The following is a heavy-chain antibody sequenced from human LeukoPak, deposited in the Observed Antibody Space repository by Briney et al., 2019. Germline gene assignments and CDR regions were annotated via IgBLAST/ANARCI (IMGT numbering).Heavy chain of an antibody. J-gene: IGHJ4*02. V-gene: IGHV1-2*04. CDR3: ARALSGSYQFYYFDY. CDR1: GYTFTGYY. Sequence: ASVKVSCKASGYTFTGYYMHWVRQAPGQGLEWMGWINPNSGGTNYAQKFQGWVTMTRDTSISTAYMELSRLRSDDTAVYYCARALSGSYQFYYFDYWGQGTLVTVSS. D-gene: IGHD1-26*01. CDR2: INPNSGGT.